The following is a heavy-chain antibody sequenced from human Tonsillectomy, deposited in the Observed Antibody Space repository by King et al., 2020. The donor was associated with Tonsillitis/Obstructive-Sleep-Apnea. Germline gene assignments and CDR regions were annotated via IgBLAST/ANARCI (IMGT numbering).Heavy chain of an antibody. Sequence: VQLVESGGGVVQPGTSLRLSCAASGFTFSMYGMHWVRQAPGKGLEWVALIWSDGSNKNYSDSVEGRFSVSRDNYKNMLYLQMNSLRAEDTALYYCARGDLYYDFWSFDYWGQGTLVTVSS. CDR1: GFTFSMYG. J-gene: IGHJ4*02. V-gene: IGHV3-33*01. CDR2: IWSDGSNK. CDR3: ARGDLYYDFWSFDY. D-gene: IGHD3-3*01.